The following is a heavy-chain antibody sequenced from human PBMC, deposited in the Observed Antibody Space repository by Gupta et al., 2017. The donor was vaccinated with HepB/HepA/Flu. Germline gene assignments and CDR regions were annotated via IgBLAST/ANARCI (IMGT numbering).Heavy chain of an antibody. Sequence: QVQLQQWGAGLLKPSETLSLTCAVYGGSFSGYYWSWIRQPPGKGLEWIGEINHSGSTNYNPSLKSRVTISVDTSKNQFSLKLSSVTAADTAVYYCARGRVVDYDFWSGYTGRASYYYMDVWGKGTTVTVSS. CDR2: INHSGST. CDR3: ARGRVVDYDFWSGYTGRASYYYMDV. CDR1: GGSFSGYY. D-gene: IGHD3-3*01. J-gene: IGHJ6*03. V-gene: IGHV4-34*01.